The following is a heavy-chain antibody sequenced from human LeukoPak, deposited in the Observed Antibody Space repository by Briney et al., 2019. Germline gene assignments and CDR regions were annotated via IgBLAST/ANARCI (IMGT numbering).Heavy chain of an antibody. J-gene: IGHJ6*03. CDR1: GGTFSSYA. Sequence: GASVKVSCKASGGTFSSYAISWVRQAPGQGLEWMGGIIPIFGTANYAQKFQGRVTMTRDMSTSTVYMELSSLRSEDTAVYYCARGRPGYYYNYMDVWGKGTTVTVSS. V-gene: IGHV1-69*05. CDR2: IIPIFGTA. CDR3: ARGRPGYYYNYMDV.